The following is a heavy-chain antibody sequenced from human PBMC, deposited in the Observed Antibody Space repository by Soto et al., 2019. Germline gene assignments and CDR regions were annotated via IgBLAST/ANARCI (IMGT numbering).Heavy chain of an antibody. V-gene: IGHV1-69*01. D-gene: IGHD2-15*01. CDR3: ARDGPSGGSCYDCYYGMDV. Sequence: QVQLVQSGAEVKKPGSSVKVSCKASGGTFSSYAISWVRQAPGQGLEWMGGIIPIFGTANYAPKFQGRVTITADESTSTAYMELSSLRSEDTAVYYCARDGPSGGSCYDCYYGMDVWGQGTTVTVSS. CDR1: GGTFSSYA. CDR2: IIPIFGTA. J-gene: IGHJ6*02.